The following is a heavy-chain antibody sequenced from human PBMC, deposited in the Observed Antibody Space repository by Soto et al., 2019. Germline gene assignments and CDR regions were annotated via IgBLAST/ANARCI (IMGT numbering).Heavy chain of an antibody. CDR2: ISGTVGNT. V-gene: IGHV3-23*01. CDR1: GFTFNNSA. D-gene: IGHD1-26*01. J-gene: IGHJ4*02. CDR3: AKGTMGAPFYYFYY. Sequence: GGSLRLSCVASGFTFNNSAMSWVRQAPGKGLQWVSSISGTVGNTYYAESVKGRFTISRDTSKNTVYLQMNSLRAEDTAIYYCAKGTMGAPFYYFYYWGQGSLVTVSS.